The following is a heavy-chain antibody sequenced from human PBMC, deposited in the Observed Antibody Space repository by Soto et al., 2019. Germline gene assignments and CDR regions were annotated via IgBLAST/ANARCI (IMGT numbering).Heavy chain of an antibody. Sequence: SETLSLTCTVSGGSISSYYWSWIRQPAGKGLEWIGRIYTSGSTNYNPSLKSRVTMSVDTSKNQFSLQLNSVTPEDTAVYYCARVNWNLGYYGMDVWGQGTTVTVSS. CDR2: IYTSGST. CDR3: ARVNWNLGYYGMDV. D-gene: IGHD1-7*01. CDR1: GGSISSYY. V-gene: IGHV4-4*07. J-gene: IGHJ6*02.